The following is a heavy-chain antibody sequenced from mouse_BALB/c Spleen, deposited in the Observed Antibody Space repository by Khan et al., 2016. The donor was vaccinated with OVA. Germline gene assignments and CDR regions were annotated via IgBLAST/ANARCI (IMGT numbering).Heavy chain of an antibody. D-gene: IGHD2-3*01. V-gene: IGHV1S137*01. CDR1: GYTFTDYA. J-gene: IGHJ2*01. CDR2: ISTYSGNT. CDR3: ARPAYDCYYDY. Sequence: QMQLEESGPELVRPGVSVKISCKGSGYTFTDYAMYWVKQSHAKSLEWIGLISTYSGNTNYNQKFKGKATMTVDKSSSTAYMELARLTSEDSAISYCARPAYDCYYDYWGQGTTLTVSS.